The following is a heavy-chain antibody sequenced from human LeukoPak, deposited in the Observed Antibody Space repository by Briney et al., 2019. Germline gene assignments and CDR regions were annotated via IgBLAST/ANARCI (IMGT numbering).Heavy chain of an antibody. CDR1: GGSITNYH. D-gene: IGHD1-1*01. Sequence: SETLSLTCTVSGGSITNYHWGWLRQPPGKGLEWIGYISYSGNTNYHPSLRSRVTISVDLSKNQFSLKLNSVNAADTAVYYCARVTTGTVDYWGQGTLVTVSS. CDR2: ISYSGNT. V-gene: IGHV4-59*01. J-gene: IGHJ4*02. CDR3: ARVTTGTVDY.